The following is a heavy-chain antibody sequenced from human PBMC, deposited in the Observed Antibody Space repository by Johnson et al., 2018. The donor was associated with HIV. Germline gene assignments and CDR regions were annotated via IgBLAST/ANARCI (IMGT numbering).Heavy chain of an antibody. D-gene: IGHD6-19*01. V-gene: IGHV3-15*01. CDR1: GFTFSNAW. Sequence: MQLVESGGGLVKPGGSLRLSCAASGFTFSNAWMSWVRQAPGKGLEWVGRIKSKTDGGKTDYAAPVKGRFTISRDDSKTTLYLQMNSLRTEDTAVYECARGEYPGIAVAGPALYVFDIWGQGTMVTVSS. CDR2: IKSKTDGGKT. J-gene: IGHJ3*02. CDR3: ARGEYPGIAVAGPALYVFDI.